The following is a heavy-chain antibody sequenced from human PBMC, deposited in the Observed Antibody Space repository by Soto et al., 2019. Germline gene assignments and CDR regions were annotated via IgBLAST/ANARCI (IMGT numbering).Heavy chain of an antibody. CDR2: IYYSGST. J-gene: IGHJ3*02. V-gene: IGHV4-31*03. CDR3: ARNRNDAFDI. CDR1: GGSISSGGYY. Sequence: PSETLSLTCTVSGGSISSGGYYWSWIRQHPGKGLEWIGYIYYSGSTYYNPSLKSRVTISVDTSKNQFSLKLSSVTAADTAVYYCARNRNDAFDIWGQGTMVTVSS.